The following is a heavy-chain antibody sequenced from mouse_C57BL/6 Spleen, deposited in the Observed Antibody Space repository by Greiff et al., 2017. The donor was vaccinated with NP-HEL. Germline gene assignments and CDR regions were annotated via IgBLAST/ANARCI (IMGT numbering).Heavy chain of an antibody. V-gene: IGHV1-52*01. J-gene: IGHJ1*03. Sequence: QVQLQQPGAELVRPGSSVKLSCKASGNTFTSYWMHWVKQRPIQGLEWIGNIDPSDSETHYNQKFKDKATLTVDKSSSTAYMQLSSLTSEDSAVYYCARDGTTVVGYFDVWGTGTTVTVSS. CDR1: GNTFTSYW. CDR3: ARDGTTVVGYFDV. CDR2: IDPSDSET. D-gene: IGHD1-1*01.